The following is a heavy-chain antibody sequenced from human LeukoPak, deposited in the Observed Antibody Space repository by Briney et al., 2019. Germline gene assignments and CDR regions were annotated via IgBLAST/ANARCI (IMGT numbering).Heavy chain of an antibody. CDR1: GFTFSSYG. CDR2: IKKDGSEK. CDR3: AREEADS. Sequence: AGGSLRLSCAASGFTFSSYGMTWVRQAPGKGLEWVANIKKDGSEKYYVDSVKGRFTISRDNAKNSLYLQMNSLRAEDTAVYYCAREEADSWGQGTPVTVSS. J-gene: IGHJ5*01. V-gene: IGHV3-7*01.